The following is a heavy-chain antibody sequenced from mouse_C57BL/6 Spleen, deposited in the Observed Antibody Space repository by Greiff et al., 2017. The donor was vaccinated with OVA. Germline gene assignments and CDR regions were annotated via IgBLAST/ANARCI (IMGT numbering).Heavy chain of an antibody. V-gene: IGHV5-4*01. CDR1: GFTFSSYA. D-gene: IGHD2-5*01. J-gene: IGHJ2*01. CDR3: ARGGDSNLYYFDY. CDR2: ISDGGSYT. Sequence: EVQGVESGGGLVKPGGSLKLSCAASGFTFSSYAMSWVRQTPEKRLEWVATISDGGSYTYYPDNVKGRFTISRDNAKNNLYLQMSHLKSEDTAMYYCARGGDSNLYYFDYWGQGTTLTVSS.